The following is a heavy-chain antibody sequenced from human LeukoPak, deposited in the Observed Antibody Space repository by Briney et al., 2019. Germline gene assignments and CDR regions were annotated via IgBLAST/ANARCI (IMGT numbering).Heavy chain of an antibody. D-gene: IGHD4-17*01. CDR2: IWYDESNE. Sequence: PGESLRLSCAASGFTFSTYVMHWVRQAPGKELEWVALIWYDESNEYYADSVKGRFTVSRDNSRSMMYLQMNSLRAEDTAVYYCARSPEPFDYGPYNWFDPWGQGTRVTVSS. CDR3: ARSPEPFDYGPYNWFDP. CDR1: GFTFSTYV. V-gene: IGHV3-33*01. J-gene: IGHJ5*02.